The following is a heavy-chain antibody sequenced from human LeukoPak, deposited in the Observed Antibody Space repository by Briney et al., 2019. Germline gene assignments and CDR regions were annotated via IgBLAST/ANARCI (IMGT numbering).Heavy chain of an antibody. CDR1: GASISSVNYY. CDR2: IYYIGKT. V-gene: IGHV4-39*01. CDR3: ARQPSLSYCSGGTCWFDA. Sequence: PSETLSLTCTFSGASISSVNYYWGWVRQPPGKGLEWIGSIYYIGKTYYNPSLKSRVTMSMDTSKNQFSLKLSSVTAADTAVYYCARQPSLSYCSGGTCWFDAWGQGTLVSVSS. J-gene: IGHJ5*02. D-gene: IGHD2-15*01.